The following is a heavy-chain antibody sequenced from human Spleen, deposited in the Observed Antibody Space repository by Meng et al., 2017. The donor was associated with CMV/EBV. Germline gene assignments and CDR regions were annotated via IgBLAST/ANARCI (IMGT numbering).Heavy chain of an antibody. J-gene: IGHJ5*02. CDR1: GITFSMYW. CDR2: IKQDGSEK. D-gene: IGHD3-10*01. V-gene: IGHV3-7*01. CDR3: ARDEDGDGP. Sequence: GGSLRLSCVDSGITFSMYWMSWVRQAPGQGLEWVANIKQDGSEKYYVDSVKGRFSISRDNAKNSLYLQMNSLRAEDTAVYYCARDEDGDGPWGQGTLVTVSS.